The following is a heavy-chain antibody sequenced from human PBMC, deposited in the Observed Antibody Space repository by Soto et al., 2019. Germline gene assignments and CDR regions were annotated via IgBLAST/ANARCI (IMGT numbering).Heavy chain of an antibody. J-gene: IGHJ6*02. CDR1: GFTFSSYG. Sequence: QVQLVESGGGVVQPGRSLRLSCAASGFTFSSYGMHWVRQAPGKGLEWVAVISYDGSNKYYAGSVKGRFTISRDNSKNTLYLQMNSLRAEDTAVYYCAKHGDYVRYGMDVWGQGTTVTVSS. V-gene: IGHV3-30*18. CDR2: ISYDGSNK. CDR3: AKHGDYVRYGMDV. D-gene: IGHD4-17*01.